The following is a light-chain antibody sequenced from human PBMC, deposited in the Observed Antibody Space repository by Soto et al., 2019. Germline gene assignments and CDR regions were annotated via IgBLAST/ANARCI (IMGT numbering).Light chain of an antibody. J-gene: IGLJ1*01. CDR3: SSYVGSNNFPYV. Sequence: QSVLPQPPSASGSPGHSVTISCTRTSSDVGGYNYVSWYQHHPGKAPKLIIYEVDERPSGVPDRFSGSKSGHTASLTVSGLQAEDEADYYCSSYVGSNNFPYVFGTGTKVT. CDR1: SSDVGGYNY. CDR2: EVD. V-gene: IGLV2-8*01.